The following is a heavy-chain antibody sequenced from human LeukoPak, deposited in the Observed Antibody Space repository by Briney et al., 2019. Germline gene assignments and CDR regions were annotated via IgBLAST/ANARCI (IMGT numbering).Heavy chain of an antibody. CDR1: GYTFTSYG. V-gene: IGHV1-18*01. CDR3: ARDSPFGSGSYVFDY. Sequence: GASVKVSCKASGYTFTSYGISWVRQAPGQGLEWMGWINPNSGGTNYAQKFQGRVTMTRDTSTSTVYMELSSLRSEDTAVYYCARDSPFGSGSYVFDYWGQGTLVTVSS. J-gene: IGHJ4*02. CDR2: INPNSGGT. D-gene: IGHD3-10*01.